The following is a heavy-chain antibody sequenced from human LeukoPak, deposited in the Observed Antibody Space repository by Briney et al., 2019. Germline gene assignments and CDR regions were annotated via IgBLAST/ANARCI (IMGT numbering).Heavy chain of an antibody. CDR1: GGTFSSYA. Sequence: ASVKVSCKASGGTFSSYAISWVRQAPGQGLEWMGGIILIFGTANYAQKFQGRVTITTDESTSTAYMELSSLRSEDTAVYYCAGLYSSGWTPEYFQHWGQGTLVTVSS. CDR2: IILIFGTA. J-gene: IGHJ1*01. V-gene: IGHV1-69*05. CDR3: AGLYSSGWTPEYFQH. D-gene: IGHD6-19*01.